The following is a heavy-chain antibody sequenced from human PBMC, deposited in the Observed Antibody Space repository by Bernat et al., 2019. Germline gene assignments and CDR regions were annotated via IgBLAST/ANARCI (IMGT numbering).Heavy chain of an antibody. CDR3: ARDDGGSYYGGVDD. CDR2: ISYDGSNK. J-gene: IGHJ4*02. V-gene: IGHV3-30*03. CDR1: GLTFSTYG. Sequence: QVQLVESGGGVVQPGRSLRLSCAASGLTFSTYGMHWVRQAPGKGLEWVAVISYDGSNKYYVDSVKGRFTISRDNSKNTLYLQMNSLRAEDTAVYYCARDDGGSYYGGVDDWGQGTLVTVSS. D-gene: IGHD1-26*01.